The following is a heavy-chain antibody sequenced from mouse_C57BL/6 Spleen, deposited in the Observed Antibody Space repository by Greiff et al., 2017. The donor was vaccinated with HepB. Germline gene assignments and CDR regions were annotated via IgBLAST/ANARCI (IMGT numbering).Heavy chain of an antibody. D-gene: IGHD2-2*01. CDR3: ATYGYDDDY. CDR1: GFTFTSYW. Sequence: QVQLQQPGAELVRPGSSVKLSCKASGFTFTSYWMHWVKQRPIQGLEWIGNIDPSDSETHYNQKFKDKATLTVDKSSSTAYMQRSSLTSEDSAVYYCATYGYDDDYWGQGTTLTVSS. J-gene: IGHJ2*01. CDR2: IDPSDSET. V-gene: IGHV1-52*01.